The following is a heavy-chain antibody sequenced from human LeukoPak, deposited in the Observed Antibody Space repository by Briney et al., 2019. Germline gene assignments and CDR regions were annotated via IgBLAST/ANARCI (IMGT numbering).Heavy chain of an antibody. V-gene: IGHV3-23*01. CDR3: AKAGVPTYYYGSSHYYGMDV. D-gene: IGHD3-10*01. CDR1: GFTFSGYA. CDR2: ISGSGGST. J-gene: IGHJ6*02. Sequence: GGSLRLSCAASGFTFSGYAMSWVRQAPGKGLEWVSAISGSGGSTYYADSVKGRFTISRDNSKNTLYLQMNSLRAEDTAVYYCAKAGVPTYYYGSSHYYGMDVWGQGTTVTVSS.